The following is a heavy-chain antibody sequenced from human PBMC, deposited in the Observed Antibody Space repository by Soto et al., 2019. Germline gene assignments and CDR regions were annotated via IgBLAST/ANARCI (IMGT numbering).Heavy chain of an antibody. CDR2: IYYSGST. V-gene: IGHV4-31*03. CDR3: ARDTVTTYYCYGMDV. J-gene: IGHJ6*02. CDR1: GGSISSGGYY. D-gene: IGHD4-17*01. Sequence: QVQLQESGPGLVKPSQTLSLTCTVSGGSISSGGYYWSWIRQHPGKGLEWIGYIYYSGSTYYNPAHKSRVTISVDTSKNQFSMKLSSVTAAVTAVYYCARDTVTTYYCYGMDVWGQGTTVTVSS.